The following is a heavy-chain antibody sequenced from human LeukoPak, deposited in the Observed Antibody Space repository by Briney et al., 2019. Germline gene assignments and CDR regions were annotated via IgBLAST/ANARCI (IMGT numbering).Heavy chain of an antibody. CDR3: ARDRGSTGHDLYDY. Sequence: PGGSLRLSCAASGFTFHNYWMAWVRQTPGKGLEWVANKKHDASEKYYVDSVKGRFTISRDNAQNSFFLQMNSLRAEDTAVYFCARDRGSTGHDLYDYWGQGTLVTVSS. J-gene: IGHJ4*02. CDR1: GFTFHNYW. V-gene: IGHV3-7*01. D-gene: IGHD2-8*02. CDR2: KKHDASEK.